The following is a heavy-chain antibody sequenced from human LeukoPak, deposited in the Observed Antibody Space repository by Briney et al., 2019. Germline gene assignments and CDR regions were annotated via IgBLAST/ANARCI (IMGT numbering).Heavy chain of an antibody. V-gene: IGHV3-49*04. J-gene: IGHJ5*02. CDR1: GFTFGDYA. Sequence: GGSLRLSCSASGFTFGDYAMSWVRQAPGKGLEWVGFIRSKAYGGTTEYAASVKGRFTISRDDSKSIAYLQMNSLKTEDTAVYYCTRDETYRGGDCLNWFDPWGQGTLVTVSS. CDR2: IRSKAYGGTT. D-gene: IGHD2-21*02. CDR3: TRDETYRGGDCLNWFDP.